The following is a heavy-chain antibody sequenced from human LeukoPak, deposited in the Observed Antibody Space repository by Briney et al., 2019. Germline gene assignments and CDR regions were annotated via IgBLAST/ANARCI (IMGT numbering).Heavy chain of an antibody. J-gene: IGHJ3*02. CDR3: AKDGSALRFLESSFGAFDI. CDR2: ISGSGGST. CDR1: GFTFSSYA. V-gene: IGHV3-23*01. D-gene: IGHD3-3*01. Sequence: GGSLRLSCAASGFTFSSYAMSWVRQAPGKGLEWVSAISGSGGSTYYADSVKGRFTISRDNSKNTLYLQMNSLRAEDTAVYYCAKDGSALRFLESSFGAFDIWGQGTMVTVSS.